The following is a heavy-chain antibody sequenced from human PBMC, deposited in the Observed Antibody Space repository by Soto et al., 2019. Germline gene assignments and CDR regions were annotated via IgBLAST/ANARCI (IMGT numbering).Heavy chain of an antibody. V-gene: IGHV3-23*01. Sequence: TGGSLRLSCAASGFTFSSYAMSWVRQAPGKGLEWVSAISGSGGSTYYADSVKGRFTISRDNSKNTLYLQMNSLRAEDTAVYYCAQSGDIVVVVAATIDYWGQGTLVTVSS. CDR3: AQSGDIVVVVAATIDY. CDR2: ISGSGGST. D-gene: IGHD2-15*01. J-gene: IGHJ4*02. CDR1: GFTFSSYA.